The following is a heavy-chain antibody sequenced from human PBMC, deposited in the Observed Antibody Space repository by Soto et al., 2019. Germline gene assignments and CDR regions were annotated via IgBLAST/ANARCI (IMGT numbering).Heavy chain of an antibody. CDR2: INHSGST. V-gene: IGHV4-34*01. Sequence: SETLSLTCAVYGGSFSGYYWSWIRQPPGKGLEWIGEINHSGSTNYNPSLKSRVTISVDTSKNQFSLKLSSVTAADTAAYYCARGKIRIAARTGLDYWGQGTLVTVS. D-gene: IGHD6-6*01. CDR1: GGSFSGYY. CDR3: ARGKIRIAARTGLDY. J-gene: IGHJ4*02.